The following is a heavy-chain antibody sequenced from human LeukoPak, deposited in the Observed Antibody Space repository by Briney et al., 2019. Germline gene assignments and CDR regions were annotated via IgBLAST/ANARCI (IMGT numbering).Heavy chain of an antibody. D-gene: IGHD1-26*01. V-gene: IGHV1-2*02. Sequence: GASVKVSCKASGYTFTGYYMHWVRQAPGQGLEWMGWINPNSGGTNYAQKFQGRVTMTRDTSISTAYMELSRLRSDDTAVYYCARYRTPSWELQSNWFDPWGQGTLVTVSS. J-gene: IGHJ5*02. CDR1: GYTFTGYY. CDR3: ARYRTPSWELQSNWFDP. CDR2: INPNSGGT.